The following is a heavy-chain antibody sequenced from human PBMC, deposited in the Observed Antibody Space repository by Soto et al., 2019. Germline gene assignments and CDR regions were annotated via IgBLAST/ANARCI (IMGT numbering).Heavy chain of an antibody. Sequence: SVEVSCKACGYTIASYGSSWVRQAPGQGLEWMGWISAYNGNTNYAQKLQGRVTMTTDTSTSTAYMELRSLRSDDTAVYYCARVTPNNGDYVYWGQGTLVTVSS. CDR1: GYTIASYG. CDR3: ARVTPNNGDYVY. J-gene: IGHJ4*02. D-gene: IGHD4-17*01. CDR2: ISAYNGNT. V-gene: IGHV1-18*04.